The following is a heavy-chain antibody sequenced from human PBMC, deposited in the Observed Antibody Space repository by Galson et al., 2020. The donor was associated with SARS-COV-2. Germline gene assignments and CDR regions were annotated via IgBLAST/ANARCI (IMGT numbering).Heavy chain of an antibody. CDR3: ARGDYYGSGFIY. Sequence: GESLKISCAASGFTFSSYAMHWVRQAPGKGLEWVAVISYDGSNKYYADSVKGRFTISRDNSKNTLYLQMNSLRAEDTAVYYCARGDYYGSGFIYWGQGTLVTVSS. J-gene: IGHJ4*02. CDR2: ISYDGSNK. V-gene: IGHV3-30*04. CDR1: GFTFSSYA. D-gene: IGHD3-10*01.